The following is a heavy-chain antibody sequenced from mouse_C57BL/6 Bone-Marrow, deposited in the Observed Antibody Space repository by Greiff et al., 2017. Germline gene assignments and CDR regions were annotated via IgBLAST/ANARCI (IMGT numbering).Heavy chain of an antibody. CDR3: ARKENPLGTMDY. J-gene: IGHJ4*01. V-gene: IGHV2-2*01. CDR2: IWSGGIT. Sequence: VKLMESGPGLVQPSQSLSITCTVSGFSLSSYGVHWVRQSPGKGLEWLGVIWSGGITDYNAAFISRLTISRDISKSQVFFKMSSLHADDTAIYYCARKENPLGTMDYWGQGTSVTVSS. CDR1: GFSLSSYG.